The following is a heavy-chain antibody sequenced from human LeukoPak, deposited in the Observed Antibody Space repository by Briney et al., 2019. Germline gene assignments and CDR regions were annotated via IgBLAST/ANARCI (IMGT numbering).Heavy chain of an antibody. V-gene: IGHV1-2*02. J-gene: IGHJ5*02. Sequence: ASVKVSCTASGYTFTGYYMHRVRQAPGQGLEWMGWINPNSGGTNYAQKFQGRVTMTRDTSISTAYMELSRLRSDDTAVYYCARDRRGPVGTIDGDWFDPWGQGTLVTVSS. CDR1: GYTFTGYY. CDR3: ARDRRGPVGTIDGDWFDP. D-gene: IGHD5-12*01. CDR2: INPNSGGT.